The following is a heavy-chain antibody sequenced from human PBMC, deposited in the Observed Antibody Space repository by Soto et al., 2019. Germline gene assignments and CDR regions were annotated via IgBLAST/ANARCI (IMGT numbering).Heavy chain of an antibody. CDR2: IYPGDSDT. D-gene: IGHD3-22*01. V-gene: IGHV5-51*01. J-gene: IGHJ3*02. Sequence: AGESLKISCKGSGYSFTSYWIGWVRQMPGKGLEWMGIIYPGDSDTRYSPSFQGQVTISADKSISTAYLQWSSLKASDTAMYYCASSATYYYDSSGYYPTSAFDIWGQGTMVTVSS. CDR1: GYSFTSYW. CDR3: ASSATYYYDSSGYYPTSAFDI.